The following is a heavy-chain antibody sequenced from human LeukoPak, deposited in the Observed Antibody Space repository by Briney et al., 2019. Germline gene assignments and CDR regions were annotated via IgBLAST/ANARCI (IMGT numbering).Heavy chain of an antibody. CDR1: GFTFSSYA. V-gene: IGHV3-23*01. CDR2: ISGSGGST. Sequence: GGSLRLSCAASGFTFSSYAMSWVRQVPGKGLEWVSAISGSGGSTYYADSVKGRFTISRDNSKNTLYLQMNSLRAEDTAVYYCAKGRFIVVVPAAPQGYFDYWGQGTLVTVSS. CDR3: AKGRFIVVVPAAPQGYFDY. D-gene: IGHD2-2*01. J-gene: IGHJ4*02.